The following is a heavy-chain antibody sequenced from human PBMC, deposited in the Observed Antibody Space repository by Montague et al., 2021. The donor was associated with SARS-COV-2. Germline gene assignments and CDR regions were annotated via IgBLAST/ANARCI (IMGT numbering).Heavy chain of an antibody. D-gene: IGHD1-26*01. J-gene: IGHJ5*02. V-gene: IGHV4-39*07. CDR1: GGSITTTSYD. CDR3: ARDGRFSNYEVWFDL. Sequence: SETLSLTCTVSGGSITTTSYDWGRLRQPSGKGLVWIGSIYYSGNTNYXPSLQSRATTSVDTSKNQFSLTLSSVSAAATAMYDRARDGRFSNYEVWFDLWGQGTLVTVSS. CDR2: IYYSGNT.